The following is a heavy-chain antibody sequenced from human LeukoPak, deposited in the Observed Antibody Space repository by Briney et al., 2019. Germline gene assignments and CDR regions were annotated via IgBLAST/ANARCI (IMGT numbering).Heavy chain of an antibody. V-gene: IGHV1-46*01. CDR3: AREGVPATVSFDY. CDR2: IDPSGGST. D-gene: IGHD2-15*01. Sequence: ASVKVSSKASGYAFSSNYLHWVRQAPGQGLEWMGIIDPSGGSTSYAQKFQGRVTMTRDTSTSTVYMELSSLRFEDTAVYYCAREGVPATVSFDYWGQGTLVTVSS. CDR1: GYAFSSNY. J-gene: IGHJ4*02.